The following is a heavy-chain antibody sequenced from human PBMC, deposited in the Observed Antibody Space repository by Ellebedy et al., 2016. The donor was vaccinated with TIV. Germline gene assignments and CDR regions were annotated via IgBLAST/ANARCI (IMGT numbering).Heavy chain of an antibody. CDR2: ISNSGSTI. J-gene: IGHJ5*02. Sequence: GGSLRLSCAASGFTFSDYYMIWIRQAPGKGLEWVSYISNSGSTIYYADSVKGRFTIARDNAKNSLSLLMNSLRVEDTAVYYCARDARFIDQQHNWFDPWGQGTLVTVSS. V-gene: IGHV3-11*01. CDR1: GFTFSDYY. D-gene: IGHD2-2*01. CDR3: ARDARFIDQQHNWFDP.